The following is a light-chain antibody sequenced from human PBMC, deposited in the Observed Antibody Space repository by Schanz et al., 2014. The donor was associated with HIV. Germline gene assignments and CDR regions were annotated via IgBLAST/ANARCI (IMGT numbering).Light chain of an antibody. Sequence: DIQMTQSPSTLSASVGDRVTITCRAGQSLDRWLAWYQQKPGKAPKLLIYRASYLESGVPSRFSGSGSVTEFNLTISSLRPDDFGTYFCHQYDSSSWTFGQGTKVEIK. J-gene: IGKJ1*01. CDR1: QSLDRW. CDR3: HQYDSSSWT. CDR2: RAS. V-gene: IGKV1-5*03.